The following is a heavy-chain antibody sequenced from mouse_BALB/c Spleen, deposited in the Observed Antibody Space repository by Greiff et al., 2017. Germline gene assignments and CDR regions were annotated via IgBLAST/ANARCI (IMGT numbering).Heavy chain of an antibody. V-gene: IGHV4-2*02. CDR1: GFDFSRYW. J-gene: IGHJ4*01. D-gene: IGHD2-4*01. CDR3: ARGGDYDDYAMDY. CDR2: INPGSSTI. Sequence: EVKVEESGGGLVQPGGSLNLSCAASGFDFSRYWMSWARQAPGKGQEWIGEINPGSSTINYTPSLKDKFIISRDNAKNTLYLQMSKVRSEDTALYYCARGGDYDDYAMDYWGQGTSVTVSS.